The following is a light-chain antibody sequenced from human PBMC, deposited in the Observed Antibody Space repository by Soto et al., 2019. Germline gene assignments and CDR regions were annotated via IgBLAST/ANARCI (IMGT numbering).Light chain of an antibody. Sequence: DIQMTQSPSSVSASVGDRVTIPCRASQGIGDRLAWYQQLPGKVPQLVVYFASTLPSGVPSRFSASGSGAEFILTINSLHAEDFATYYCLQTFSFPRTFGQGTKVDIK. J-gene: IGKJ1*01. CDR2: FAS. CDR1: QGIGDR. V-gene: IGKV1-12*01. CDR3: LQTFSFPRT.